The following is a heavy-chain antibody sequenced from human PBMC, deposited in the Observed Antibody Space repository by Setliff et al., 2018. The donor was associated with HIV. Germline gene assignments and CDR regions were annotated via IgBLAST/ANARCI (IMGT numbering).Heavy chain of an antibody. CDR3: ARDGDQYLAGRHFDY. D-gene: IGHD2-2*01. J-gene: IGHJ4*02. CDR1: GYTFTTYA. Sequence: ASVKVSCKTSGYTFTTYAIHWVRQAPGQRLEWMGWINGGNGHTKSSERFQGRVTFSRDSSASTAQMELNSLRAEDTAVYYCARDGDQYLAGRHFDYWGQGTVVTVSS. V-gene: IGHV1-3*01. CDR2: INGGNGHT.